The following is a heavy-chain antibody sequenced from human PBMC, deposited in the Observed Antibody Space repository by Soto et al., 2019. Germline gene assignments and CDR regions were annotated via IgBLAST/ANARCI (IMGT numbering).Heavy chain of an antibody. Sequence: QVQLVESGGGVVQPGRSLRLSCAASGFTFSSYGMHWVRQAPGKGLEWVAVIWYDGSNKYYADSVKGRFTISRDNSKNTLYLQMNSLRAEDTAVYYCARDFVPYYYDSSGYLETHFDYWGQGTLVTVSS. D-gene: IGHD3-22*01. CDR2: IWYDGSNK. V-gene: IGHV3-33*01. J-gene: IGHJ4*02. CDR3: ARDFVPYYYDSSGYLETHFDY. CDR1: GFTFSSYG.